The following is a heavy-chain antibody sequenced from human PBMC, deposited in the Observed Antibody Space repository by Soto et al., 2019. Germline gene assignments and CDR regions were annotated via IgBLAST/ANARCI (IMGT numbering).Heavy chain of an antibody. V-gene: IGHV3-30-3*01. D-gene: IGHD3-10*01. J-gene: IGHJ4*02. CDR2: ISHDGINK. CDR1: GFTFSSYA. CDR3: ARNDNYASGSPYFDY. Sequence: QVLLVDSGGGVVQPGRSLRLSCAASGFTFSSYAMNWVRQAPGKGLEWVALISHDGINKYYADSVRGRFTISRDSSTNTLYLQMNSLRAADTAVYYCARNDNYASGSPYFDYWGQGTLVTVSS.